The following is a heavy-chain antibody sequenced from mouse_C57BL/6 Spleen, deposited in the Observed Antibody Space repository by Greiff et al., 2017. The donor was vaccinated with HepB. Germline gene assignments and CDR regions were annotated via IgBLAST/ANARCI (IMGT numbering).Heavy chain of an antibody. J-gene: IGHJ2*01. CDR1: GYTFTGYW. V-gene: IGHV1-9*01. Sequence: VQLQQSGAELMKPGASVKLSCKGTGYTFTGYWIAWVKQRPGHGLEWIGEFLPGSGSTNHNEKFKGKATFTADTSSNTAYMQRSSLTTEDSAIYYCARKGTTVVATRGFDYWGQGTTLTVSS. D-gene: IGHD1-1*01. CDR2: FLPGSGST. CDR3: ARKGTTVVATRGFDY.